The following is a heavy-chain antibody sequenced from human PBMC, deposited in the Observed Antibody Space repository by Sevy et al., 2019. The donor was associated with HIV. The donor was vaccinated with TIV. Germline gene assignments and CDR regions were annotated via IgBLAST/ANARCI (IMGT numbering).Heavy chain of an antibody. V-gene: IGHV3-20*04. J-gene: IGHJ1*01. Sequence: GGSLRLSCAASGFTFDDYGMSWVRQAPGKGLEWVSDINWNGGSTGYADSVKGRFTISRDNAKNSLYLQMNSLRAEDTALYYCATGGDRREYFQHWGQGTLVTVSS. CDR1: GFTFDDYG. D-gene: IGHD3-16*01. CDR3: ATGGDRREYFQH. CDR2: INWNGGST.